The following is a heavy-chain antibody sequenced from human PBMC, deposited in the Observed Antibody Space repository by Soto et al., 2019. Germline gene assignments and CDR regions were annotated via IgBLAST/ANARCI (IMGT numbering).Heavy chain of an antibody. V-gene: IGHV6-1*01. CDR2: TYYRSKWYN. CDR1: GDSVSINSAS. D-gene: IGHD3-9*01. CDR3: ARLLGRYFDWLSPRYFDY. Sequence: PSQTLSLTCAISGDSVSINSASWNWIRQSPSRGLEWLGRTYYRSKWYNDYAVSVKSRITINPDTSKNQFSLKLSSVTAADTAVYYFARLLGRYFDWLSPRYFDYWGQGTLVTVSS. J-gene: IGHJ4*02.